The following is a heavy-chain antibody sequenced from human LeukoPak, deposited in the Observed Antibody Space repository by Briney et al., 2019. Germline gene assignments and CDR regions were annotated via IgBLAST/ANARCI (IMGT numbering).Heavy chain of an antibody. CDR3: ARALTGDYQIFDY. D-gene: IGHD7-27*01. J-gene: IGHJ4*02. Sequence: ASVKVSCKASGYTFTGYYMHWVRQAPGQGLEWMGWINPDSGGTNYAQKFQGRVTMARDTSISTAYMELRSLRSDDTAVYYCARALTGDYQIFDYWGQGTLVTVSS. CDR2: INPDSGGT. V-gene: IGHV1-2*02. CDR1: GYTFTGYY.